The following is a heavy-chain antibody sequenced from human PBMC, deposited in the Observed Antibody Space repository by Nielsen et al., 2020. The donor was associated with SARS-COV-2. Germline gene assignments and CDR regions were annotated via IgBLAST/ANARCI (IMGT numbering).Heavy chain of an antibody. CDR3: ATLTTGYYYGMDV. J-gene: IGHJ6*02. CDR2: ISWNSGSI. V-gene: IGHV3-9*01. D-gene: IGHD4-11*01. CDR1: GFTFDDYA. Sequence: SLKISCAASGFTFDDYAMHWVRLAPGKGLEWVSGISWNSGSIGYADSVKGRFTISRDNAKNSLYLQMNSLRAEDTALYYCATLTTGYYYGMDVWGQGTTVTVSS.